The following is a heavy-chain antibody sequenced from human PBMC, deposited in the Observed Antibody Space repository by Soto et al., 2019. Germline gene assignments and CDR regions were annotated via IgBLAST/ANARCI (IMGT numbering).Heavy chain of an antibody. Sequence: PSETLSLTCTVSGGSISSGDYYWSWIRQPPGKGLEWIGYIYYSGSTYYNPSLKSRVTISVDTSKNQFSLKLSSVTAADTAVYYCARDSAARHYYYGMDVWGQGTTVTVS. CDR1: GGSISSGDYY. CDR2: IYYSGST. D-gene: IGHD6-6*01. V-gene: IGHV4-30-4*02. J-gene: IGHJ6*02. CDR3: ARDSAARHYYYGMDV.